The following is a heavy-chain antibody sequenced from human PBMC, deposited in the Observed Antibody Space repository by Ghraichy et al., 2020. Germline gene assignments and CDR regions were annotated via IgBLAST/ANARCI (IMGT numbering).Heavy chain of an antibody. Sequence: ESLNISCTVSGGPISSYYWNWIRQPPGKGLEWIGYIYYSGSTNYNSSLKSRVTISVDPSKNQFSLKLSSVTAADTAVYYCARDVVPSATKYGLDVWGQGTTVTVSS. V-gene: IGHV4-59*01. CDR3: ARDVVPSATKYGLDV. J-gene: IGHJ6*02. D-gene: IGHD2-2*01. CDR2: IYYSGST. CDR1: GGPISSYY.